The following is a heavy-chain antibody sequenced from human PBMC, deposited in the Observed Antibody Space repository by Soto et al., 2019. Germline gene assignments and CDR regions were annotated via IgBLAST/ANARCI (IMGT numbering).Heavy chain of an antibody. CDR3: ARARITLVREIIKYNMDI. CDR2: IYESGST. J-gene: IGHJ6*02. CDR1: GCSIGSYY. V-gene: IGHV4-59*01. D-gene: IGHD3-10*01. Sequence: PXETLSLTCNVAGCSIGSYYWSWIRQPPGKGLEWIGYIYESGSTNSNPSLQSRVTISVDTSKNQFYLNLSPVTAADTATYYCARARITLVREIIKYNMDIWGQGTTVTVSS.